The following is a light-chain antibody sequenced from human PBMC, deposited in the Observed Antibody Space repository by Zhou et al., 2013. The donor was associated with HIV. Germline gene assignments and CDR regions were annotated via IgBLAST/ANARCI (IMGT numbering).Light chain of an antibody. V-gene: IGKV1-5*03. CDR2: KTS. CDR3: QQYNSYPVT. J-gene: IGKJ3*01. CDR1: QTINNW. Sequence: DIQMTQSPSTLSASVGDRVTMSCRASQTINNWLAWYQQKPGKAPNLLIYKTSSLESGVPSRFSGSGSGTEFTLTISSLQPDDFATYYCQQYNSYPVTFGPRDQ.